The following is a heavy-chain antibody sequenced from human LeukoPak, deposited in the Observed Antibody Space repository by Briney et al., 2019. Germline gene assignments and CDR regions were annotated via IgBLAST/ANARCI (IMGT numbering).Heavy chain of an antibody. Sequence: GGSLRLSCAASGFTFSSYGMHWVRQAPGKGPEWVAVISYDGSNKYYADSVKGRFTISRDNSKNTLYLQMNSLRAEDTAVYYCAKGVGAPVVVITPDFDYWGQGTLVTVSS. D-gene: IGHD3-22*01. V-gene: IGHV3-30*18. CDR1: GFTFSSYG. CDR2: ISYDGSNK. J-gene: IGHJ4*02. CDR3: AKGVGAPVVVITPDFDY.